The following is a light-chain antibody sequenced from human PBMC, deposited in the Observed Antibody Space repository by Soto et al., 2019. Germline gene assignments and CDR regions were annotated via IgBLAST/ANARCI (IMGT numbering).Light chain of an antibody. CDR3: CSYVGSSTLV. CDR2: DVR. Sequence: QSALTQPRSVSGSPGQSVTISCTGTSSDVGGYDYVSWYQQHPDKAPKLMIYDVRQRPSGVPDRFSGSKSGNTASLTISGLQAGDEADYYCCSYVGSSTLVFGGGTQLTVL. CDR1: SSDVGGYDY. V-gene: IGLV2-11*01. J-gene: IGLJ2*01.